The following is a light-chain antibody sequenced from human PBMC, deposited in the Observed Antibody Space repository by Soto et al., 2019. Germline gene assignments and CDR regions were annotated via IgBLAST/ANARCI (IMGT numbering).Light chain of an antibody. CDR2: GAS. J-gene: IGKJ1*01. CDR3: QQYGTSPRT. CDR1: QTVTSSY. Sequence: EIVLTQSPGTLSLSPGERATLSCRASQTVTSSYLAWYQQKPGQAPRLLIYGASSGATGIPDRFSGSGSGTDFTLTISRLEPEDFAVCYCQQYGTSPRTFGQGTKVEIK. V-gene: IGKV3-20*01.